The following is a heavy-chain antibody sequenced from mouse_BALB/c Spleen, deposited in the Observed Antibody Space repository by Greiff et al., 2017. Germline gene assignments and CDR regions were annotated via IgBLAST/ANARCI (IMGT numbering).Heavy chain of an antibody. CDR3: TRRDYGSSWDY. V-gene: IGHV6-6*02. J-gene: IGHJ2*01. Sequence: EVKLMESGGGLVQPGGSMKLSCVASGFTFSNYWMNWVRQSPEKGLEWVAEIRLKSNNYATHYAESVKGRFTISRDDSKSSVYLQMNNLRAEDTGIYYCTRRDYGSSWDYWGQGTTLTVSS. D-gene: IGHD1-1*01. CDR2: IRLKSNNYAT. CDR1: GFTFSNYW.